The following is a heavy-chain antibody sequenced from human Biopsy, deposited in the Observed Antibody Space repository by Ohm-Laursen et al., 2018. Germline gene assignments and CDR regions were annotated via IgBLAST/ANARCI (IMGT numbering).Heavy chain of an antibody. D-gene: IGHD3-3*01. Sequence: LRLSCAASGFTYTTFAMSWVRQAPGTGPEWVSTISANGATSYYADSVKGRFTISRDNSKNTLYLQMNSVRADDPAIYYCAKGGSITIFGVVINNCFDPWGQGTRVTVSS. CDR3: AKGGSITIFGVVINNCFDP. CDR1: GFTYTTFA. CDR2: ISANGATS. J-gene: IGHJ5*02. V-gene: IGHV3-23*01.